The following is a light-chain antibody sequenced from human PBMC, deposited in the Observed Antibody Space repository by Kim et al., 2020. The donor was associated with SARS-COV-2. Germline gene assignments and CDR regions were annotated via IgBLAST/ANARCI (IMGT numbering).Light chain of an antibody. Sequence: APGKTARVTCGGTNIGSKSVHWYQRKPGQAPVLVIYYNSDRPSGIPERFSGSNSGNTATLTISRVEAGDEADYYCQVWDSSSDHVVFGGGTQLTVL. CDR1: NIGSKS. J-gene: IGLJ2*01. CDR2: YNS. V-gene: IGLV3-21*04. CDR3: QVWDSSSDHVV.